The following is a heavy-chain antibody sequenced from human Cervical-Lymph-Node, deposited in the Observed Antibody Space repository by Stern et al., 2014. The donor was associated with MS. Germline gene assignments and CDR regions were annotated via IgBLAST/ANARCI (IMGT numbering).Heavy chain of an antibody. CDR2: ISGRGGSR. CDR3: AKQYFDSSGYSYYYGMDV. V-gene: IGHV3-23*04. CDR1: GLTFNKYA. Sequence: VQLVESGGDLVQPGGSLRLSCAASGLTFNKYAMNWVRQAPGKGLEWVSTISGRGGSRYYADSVKGWFTISRDNSENTLYLQMHSLRAEDTTIYYCAKQYFDSSGYSYYYGMDVWGQGTTVTVSS. J-gene: IGHJ6*02. D-gene: IGHD3-22*01.